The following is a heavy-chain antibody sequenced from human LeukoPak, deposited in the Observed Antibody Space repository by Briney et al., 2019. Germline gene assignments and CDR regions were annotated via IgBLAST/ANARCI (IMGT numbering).Heavy chain of an antibody. J-gene: IGHJ2*01. Sequence: GEALQIPSKGPGFGYTSYWIGWVRPMPGKGMEWMGLIHPGDSDTRYSPSFQGQVTISVDKSISTAYLQWSSLKASDTAMYYCVRSPHWYFDLWGRGTLVTVSS. CDR3: VRSPHWYFDL. V-gene: IGHV5-51*03. CDR2: IHPGDSDT. CDR1: GFGYTSYW.